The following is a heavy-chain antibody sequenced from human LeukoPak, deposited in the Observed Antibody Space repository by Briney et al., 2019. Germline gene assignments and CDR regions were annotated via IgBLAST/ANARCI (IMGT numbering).Heavy chain of an antibody. CDR2: ISWDGTT. CDR3: VKDLSYESSGYVFEY. Sequence: PGGSLRLSCAASGFTYEDYTMHWVRQAPGKTLEWVALISWDGTTYYTDYVKGRFTISRDNSKNSLYLQMDTLRSEDTAFYYCVKDLSYESSGYVFEYWGQGALVTVSS. V-gene: IGHV3-43*01. CDR1: GFTYEDYT. J-gene: IGHJ4*02. D-gene: IGHD3-22*01.